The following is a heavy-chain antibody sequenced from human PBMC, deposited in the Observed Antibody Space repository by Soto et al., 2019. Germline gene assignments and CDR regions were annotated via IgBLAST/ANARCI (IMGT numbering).Heavy chain of an antibody. CDR1: GFTFSSYV. Sequence: GGSLRLSCAASGFTFSSYVMNWVRQAPGKGLEWVSAIGGSGGRTYYAGPVKGRFTISRDNSKNTVYLQMNSLRAEDTAVYYCAKESSSGTTLDYWGQGTLVTVSS. CDR2: IGGSGGRT. D-gene: IGHD6-19*01. J-gene: IGHJ4*02. CDR3: AKESSSGTTLDY. V-gene: IGHV3-23*01.